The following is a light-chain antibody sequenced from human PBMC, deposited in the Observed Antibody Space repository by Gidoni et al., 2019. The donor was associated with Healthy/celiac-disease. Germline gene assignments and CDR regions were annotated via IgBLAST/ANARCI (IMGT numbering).Light chain of an antibody. V-gene: IGKV3-20*01. Sequence: EIVLTQSPGTLSLSPGERATLSCRASQSVSSSYLAWYQQKPGQAPRLLIYGASSRATGILDRFSGSGSGTDFTLTISRLEPEDFAVYYCQQYGSSPLYTFGQXTKLEIK. CDR1: QSVSSSY. CDR2: GAS. J-gene: IGKJ2*01. CDR3: QQYGSSPLYT.